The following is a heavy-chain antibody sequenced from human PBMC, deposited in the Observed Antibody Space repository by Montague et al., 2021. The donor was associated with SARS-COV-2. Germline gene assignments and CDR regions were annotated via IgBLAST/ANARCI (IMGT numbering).Heavy chain of an antibody. CDR2: IWYDGSNK. Sequence: SRRLSSAASGFTFSSYGMHWVRQAPGKGLEWVAVIWYDGSNKYYADSVKGRFTISRDNSKNTLYLQMNSLRAEDTAVYYCARVYTVTSFLDVWGKGTTVTVSS. CDR3: ARVYTVTSFLDV. J-gene: IGHJ6*04. V-gene: IGHV3-33*01. CDR1: GFTFSSYG. D-gene: IGHD4-17*01.